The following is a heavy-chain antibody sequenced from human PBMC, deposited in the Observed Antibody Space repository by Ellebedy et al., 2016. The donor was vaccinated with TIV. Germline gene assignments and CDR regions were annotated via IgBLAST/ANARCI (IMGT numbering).Heavy chain of an antibody. Sequence: GESLKISXAASGFTFSSYAMSWVRQAPGKGLECVSPISANGGSTNYADSMKGRFTISRNNSKNALYLQLNSLRAEDTAFYYCAKDNVGTSFRGTPDYWGQGTLVTVSS. J-gene: IGHJ4*02. D-gene: IGHD1-1*01. CDR1: GFTFSSYA. CDR3: AKDNVGTSFRGTPDY. V-gene: IGHV3-23*01. CDR2: ISANGGST.